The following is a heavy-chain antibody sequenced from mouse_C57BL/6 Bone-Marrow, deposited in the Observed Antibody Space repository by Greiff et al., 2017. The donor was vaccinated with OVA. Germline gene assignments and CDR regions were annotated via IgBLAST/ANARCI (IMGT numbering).Heavy chain of an antibody. CDR2: IHPNSGST. Sequence: VKLMESGAELVKPGASVKLSCKASGYTFTSYWMHWVKQRPGQGLEWIGMIHPNSGSTNYNEKFKSKATLTVDKSSSTAYMQLSSLTSEDSAVYYCARRLTTVVAPYYAMDYWGQGTSVTVSS. D-gene: IGHD1-1*01. CDR3: ARRLTTVVAPYYAMDY. J-gene: IGHJ4*01. CDR1: GYTFTSYW. V-gene: IGHV1-64*01.